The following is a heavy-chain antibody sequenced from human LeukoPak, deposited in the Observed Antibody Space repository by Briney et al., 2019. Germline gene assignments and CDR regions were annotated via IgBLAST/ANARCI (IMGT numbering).Heavy chain of an antibody. J-gene: IGHJ4*02. CDR1: GFTFSSYA. CDR3: ARDRWSSTSYNDY. Sequence: PGGSLRLSCAASGFTFSSYAMHWVRQAPGKGLEWVAVIWYDGNNKYYADSVKGRFTISRDNSKNTLYLQMNSLRAEDTAVYYCARDRWSSTSYNDYWGQGTLVTVSS. CDR2: IWYDGNNK. V-gene: IGHV3-33*01. D-gene: IGHD2-2*01.